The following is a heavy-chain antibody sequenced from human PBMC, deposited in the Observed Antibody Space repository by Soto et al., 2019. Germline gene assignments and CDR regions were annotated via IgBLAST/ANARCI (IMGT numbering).Heavy chain of an antibody. D-gene: IGHD6-19*01. V-gene: IGHV1-2*02. Sequence: QVQLVQSGAEVKKPGASVKVSCTAFAYSFTASYIHWVRQAPGQGLEWMGYMNPNTGGTNYARKFQGRVTMTRDTSISTAYMDMSSLRSDDTAVYFCARDGSVPGTYDYWGQGTPVTVSS. CDR2: MNPNTGGT. CDR3: ARDGSVPGTYDY. CDR1: AYSFTASY. J-gene: IGHJ4*02.